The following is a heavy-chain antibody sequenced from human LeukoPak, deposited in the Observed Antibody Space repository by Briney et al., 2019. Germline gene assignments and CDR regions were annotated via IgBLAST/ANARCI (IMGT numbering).Heavy chain of an antibody. CDR2: FDPEDGET. Sequence: ASVKVSCKVSGYTLTELPMHWVRQAPGKGLEWMGGFDPEDGETIYAQKFQGRVTMTEDTSTDTAYMELSSLRSEDTAVYYCATGGIYDFWSGYYDYWGQGTLVTVSS. CDR3: ATGGIYDFWSGYYDY. J-gene: IGHJ4*02. D-gene: IGHD3-3*01. CDR1: GYTLTELP. V-gene: IGHV1-24*01.